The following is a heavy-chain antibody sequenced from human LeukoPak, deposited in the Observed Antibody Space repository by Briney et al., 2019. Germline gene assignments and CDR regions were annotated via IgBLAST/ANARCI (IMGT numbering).Heavy chain of an antibody. CDR3: TRHRYGDSGGDFDY. V-gene: IGHV3-23*01. D-gene: IGHD5-18*01. J-gene: IGHJ4*02. CDR2: ISGSGGRT. CDR1: GFTFSTYG. Sequence: GGSLRLSCGASGFTFSTYGMSWVRQAPGKGLEWVSGISGSGGRTYYADSVKGRFTISRDNSKNTLYLQMNSLRAEDTAVYYCTRHRYGDSGGDFDYWGQGTRVTVSS.